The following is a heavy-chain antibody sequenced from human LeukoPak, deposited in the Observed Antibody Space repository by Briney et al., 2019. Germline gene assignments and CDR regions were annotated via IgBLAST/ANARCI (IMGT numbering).Heavy chain of an antibody. CDR1: GGTFSSYA. CDR2: VIPIFGTA. Sequence: ASVKVSCKASGGTFSSYAISWVRQAPGQGLEWMGGVIPIFGTANYAQKFQGRVTITADKSTSTAYMELSSLRSEDTAVYYCARSSRDGYNQYPGYLDYWGQGTLVTVSS. CDR3: ARSSRDGYNQYPGYLDY. D-gene: IGHD5-24*01. V-gene: IGHV1-69*06. J-gene: IGHJ4*02.